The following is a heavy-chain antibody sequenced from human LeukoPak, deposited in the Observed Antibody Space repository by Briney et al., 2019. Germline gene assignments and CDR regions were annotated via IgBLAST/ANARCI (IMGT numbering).Heavy chain of an antibody. Sequence: SQTLSLTCAVSGGSISSGGYSWSWIRQPPGKGLEWIGYIYHSGSTYYNPSLKSRVTISVDRSKNQFSLKLSPVTAADTAVYYCARGRVPAAPGFGYWGQGTLVTVSS. CDR3: ARGRVPAAPGFGY. CDR1: GGSISSGGYS. CDR2: IYHSGST. V-gene: IGHV4-30-2*01. D-gene: IGHD2-2*01. J-gene: IGHJ4*02.